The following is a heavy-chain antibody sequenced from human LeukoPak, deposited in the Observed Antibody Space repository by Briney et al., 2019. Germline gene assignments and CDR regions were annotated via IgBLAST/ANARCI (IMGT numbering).Heavy chain of an antibody. D-gene: IGHD2-2*01. V-gene: IGHV3-64D*06. Sequence: QPGGSLRLSCSASGFTFSSYAMHWVRQAPGKGLEYVSAISSNEGSTYYADSVKGRFTISRDNSRNTLYLQMSSLRAEDTAVYYCVKDPRIVVVPAAIGWFDPWGQGTLVTVSS. CDR2: ISSNEGST. J-gene: IGHJ5*02. CDR1: GFTFSSYA. CDR3: VKDPRIVVVPAAIGWFDP.